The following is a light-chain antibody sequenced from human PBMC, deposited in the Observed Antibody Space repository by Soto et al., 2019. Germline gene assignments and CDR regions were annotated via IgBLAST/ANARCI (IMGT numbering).Light chain of an antibody. V-gene: IGKV3D-15*01. J-gene: IGKJ4*01. Sequence: VMTQSPATLSVSPGEGATLSCRASQSIASNLAWYQQRPGQAPRLLIHVASTRATGIPARFSGSGSGTEFTLTISSLQSEDFAVYYCQQRSNWPRLTFGGGTKVEIK. CDR3: QQRSNWPRLT. CDR1: QSIASN. CDR2: VAS.